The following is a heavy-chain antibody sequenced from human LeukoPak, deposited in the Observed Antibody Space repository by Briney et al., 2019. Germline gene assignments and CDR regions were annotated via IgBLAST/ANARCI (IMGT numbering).Heavy chain of an antibody. CDR1: GGSISSGDYY. CDR2: IYYSGST. CDR3: ARGVLIAAGDGWFDP. J-gene: IGHJ5*02. V-gene: IGHV4-30-4*01. Sequence: PSETLSLTCTVSGGSISSGDYYWSWIRQPPGKGLEWIGYIYYSGSTYYNLSLKSRVTISVDTSKNQFSLKLSSVTAADTAVYYCARGVLIAAGDGWFDPWGQGTLVTVSS. D-gene: IGHD6-13*01.